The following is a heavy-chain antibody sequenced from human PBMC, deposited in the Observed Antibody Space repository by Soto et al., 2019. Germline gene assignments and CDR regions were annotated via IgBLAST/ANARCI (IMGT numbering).Heavy chain of an antibody. J-gene: IGHJ6*02. CDR1: GYTFTSYA. CDR3: ARDPSYYGMDV. CDR2: INAGNGNT. Sequence: QVQLVQSGAEEKKPGASVKVSCKASGYTFTSYAMHWVRQAPGQRLEWMGWINAGNGNTKYSQKFQGRVTITRDTSASTAYMELSSLRSVDTAVYYCARDPSYYGMDVWGQGTTVTFSS. V-gene: IGHV1-3*05.